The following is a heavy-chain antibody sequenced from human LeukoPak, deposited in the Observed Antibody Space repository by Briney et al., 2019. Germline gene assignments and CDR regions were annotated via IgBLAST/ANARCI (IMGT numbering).Heavy chain of an antibody. D-gene: IGHD3-22*01. CDR3: ASRRNYYDSSGYYWDDAFDI. J-gene: IGHJ3*02. Sequence: SVKVSCKASGGTFSSYAISWVRQAPGQGLEWMGRIIPIFGTANYAQKFQGRVTITTDESTSTAYMELSSLRSEDTAVYYCASRRNYYDSSGYYWDDAFDIWGQGTMVTVSS. CDR1: GGTFSSYA. CDR2: IIPIFGTA. V-gene: IGHV1-69*05.